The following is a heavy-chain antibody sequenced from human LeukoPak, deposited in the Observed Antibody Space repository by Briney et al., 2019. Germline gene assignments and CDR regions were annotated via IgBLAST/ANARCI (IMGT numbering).Heavy chain of an antibody. V-gene: IGHV3-21*01. CDR1: DFTFSSYS. CDR2: ISSSSSYI. Sequence: PGGSLRLSCAASDFTFSSYSMNWVRQAPGKGLEWVSSISSSSSYIYYADSVKGRLTISRDNAKNSLYLQMNSLRAEDTAVYYCARDPSYYYGSGSYSPYYFDYWGQGTLVTVSS. J-gene: IGHJ4*02. CDR3: ARDPSYYYGSGSYSPYYFDY. D-gene: IGHD3-10*01.